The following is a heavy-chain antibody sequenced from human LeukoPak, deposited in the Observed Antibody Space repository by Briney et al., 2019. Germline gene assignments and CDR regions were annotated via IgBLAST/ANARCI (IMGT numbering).Heavy chain of an antibody. CDR3: ARHSSGYYHYDY. Sequence: PGGSLRLSCAASGFTFSSYWMHWVPQAPGKGLVWVSRINSDGRSTSYADSVKGRFTISRDNSKNTLHLQMNSLRAEDTAVYYCARHSSGYYHYDYWGPGTPVTVAS. J-gene: IGHJ4*02. D-gene: IGHD3-22*01. CDR2: INSDGRST. V-gene: IGHV3-74*01. CDR1: GFTFSSYW.